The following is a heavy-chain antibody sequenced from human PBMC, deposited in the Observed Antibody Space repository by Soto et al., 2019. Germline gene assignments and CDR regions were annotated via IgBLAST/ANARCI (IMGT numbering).Heavy chain of an antibody. CDR2: IYHSGST. V-gene: IGHV4-4*02. J-gene: IGHJ4*02. D-gene: IGHD6-13*01. CDR1: GGSISSSNW. Sequence: SETLSLTCAVYGGSISSSNWWSWVRQPPGKGLEWIGEIYHSGSTNYNPSLKSRVTISVDKSKNQFSLKLSSVTAADTAVYYCASARWQQLVPFDYWGQGTLVTVSS. CDR3: ASARWQQLVPFDY.